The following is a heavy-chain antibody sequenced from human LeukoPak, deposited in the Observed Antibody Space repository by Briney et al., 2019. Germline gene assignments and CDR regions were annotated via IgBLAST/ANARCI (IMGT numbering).Heavy chain of an antibody. Sequence: SETLSLTCTVSGGSISSYYWSWIRQPAGKGLEWIGRIYTSGSTKYNPSLMIRVTMSVHTSTNQFSLKLSSLTAADTAVYYCAREYCSGGSYYSPKRNYYYYYMVVWGKGTPVTVSS. CDR2: IYTSGST. CDR1: GGSISSYY. D-gene: IGHD2-15*01. CDR3: AREYCSGGSYYSPKRNYYYYYMVV. J-gene: IGHJ6*03. V-gene: IGHV4-4*07.